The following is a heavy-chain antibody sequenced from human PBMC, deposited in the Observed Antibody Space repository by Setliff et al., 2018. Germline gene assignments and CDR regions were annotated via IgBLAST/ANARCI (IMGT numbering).Heavy chain of an antibody. V-gene: IGHV4-39*01. J-gene: IGHJ4*02. Sequence: SETLSLTCTVSGGSITSGRYYWGWIRQPPGQGLEWIASIHYSENTYYNPSLKTRVTISVDTSKNQFSLKLSFVTAADTAVYYCARFGGSASVARFSPPIWGPGSLVTVSS. CDR3: ARFGGSASVARFSPPI. CDR2: IHYSENT. D-gene: IGHD3-10*01. CDR1: GGSITSGRYY.